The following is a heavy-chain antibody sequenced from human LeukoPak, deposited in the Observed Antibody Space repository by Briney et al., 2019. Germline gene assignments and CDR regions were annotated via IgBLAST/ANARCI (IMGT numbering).Heavy chain of an antibody. CDR3: APGYCSSSSCTHYFEY. J-gene: IGHJ4*02. CDR2: ISSSSNTI. CDR1: GFTFSTYS. D-gene: IGHD2-2*01. Sequence: GGSLRLSCAASGFTFSTYSMNWVRQAPGKGLEWVSYISSSSNTIYYVDSVKGRFPISRDNGKDSLYLQMNSLRAEDTAVYYCAPGYCSSSSCTHYFEYWGQGTLVTVSS. V-gene: IGHV3-48*04.